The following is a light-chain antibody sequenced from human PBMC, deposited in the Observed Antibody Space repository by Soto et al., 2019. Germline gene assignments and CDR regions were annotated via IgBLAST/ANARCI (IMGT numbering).Light chain of an antibody. Sequence: IQMTQSPSTLSGSVGDRVTITCRASQTISSWLAWYQQKPGKAPKLLIYKASTLKSGVPSRFSGSGSGTEITLTLSSLQPDDFATYYCQHYNSYSEAFGQGTKVELK. CDR3: QHYNSYSEA. CDR2: KAS. CDR1: QTISSW. J-gene: IGKJ1*01. V-gene: IGKV1-5*03.